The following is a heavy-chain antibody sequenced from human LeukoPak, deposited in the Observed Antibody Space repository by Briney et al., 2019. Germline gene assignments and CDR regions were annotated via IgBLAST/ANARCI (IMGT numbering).Heavy chain of an antibody. CDR2: INVSGGST. Sequence: GGSLRLSCAASGFTFTSYAMTWVRQAPGKGLEWVSTINVSGGSTFYADSVKGRFTISRDNSKNTVYLQMNSLRAEDTAVYYCARSRVTNAFDIWGQGTMVTVSS. D-gene: IGHD4-23*01. J-gene: IGHJ3*02. CDR3: ARSRVTNAFDI. CDR1: GFTFTSYA. V-gene: IGHV3-23*01.